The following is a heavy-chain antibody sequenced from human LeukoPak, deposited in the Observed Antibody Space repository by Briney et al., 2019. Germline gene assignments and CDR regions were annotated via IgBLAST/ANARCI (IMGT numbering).Heavy chain of an antibody. CDR2: IYHSRST. D-gene: IGHD3-10*01. J-gene: IGHJ5*02. CDR3: AREAFTFGEYNQFDP. Sequence: SETLSLTCTVSGYSISSGNYWGWIRQPPGKGLEWIGSIYHSRSTYYNPSLKSRVTISVDTSKNQFSLKLSSVTAADTAVYYCAREAFTFGEYNQFDPWGQGTLVTVSS. CDR1: GYSISSGNY. V-gene: IGHV4-38-2*02.